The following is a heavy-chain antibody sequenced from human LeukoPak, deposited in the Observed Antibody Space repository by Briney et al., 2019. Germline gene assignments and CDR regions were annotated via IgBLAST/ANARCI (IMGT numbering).Heavy chain of an antibody. CDR1: GGSISSYY. Sequence: SETLSLTCTVSGGSISSYYWSWIRQPPGKGLEWIGYIYYSGSTNYNPSLKSRVSISVDTSKNQFSLKLSSVTAADTAVCYCARVLGGGYDSIFDYWGQGTLVTVSS. J-gene: IGHJ4*02. CDR3: ARVLGGGYDSIFDY. CDR2: IYYSGST. D-gene: IGHD5-12*01. V-gene: IGHV4-59*01.